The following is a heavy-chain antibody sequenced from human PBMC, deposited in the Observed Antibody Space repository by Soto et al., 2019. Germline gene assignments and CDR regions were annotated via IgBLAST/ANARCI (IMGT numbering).Heavy chain of an antibody. CDR1: GGSIGTYY. CDR2: INYRGNT. V-gene: IGHV4-59*12. CDR3: ATPAIDYGDYAGFDY. Sequence: SETLSLTCTVSGGSIGTYYWTWIRQPPGKGLEWIGYINYRGNTNYNPSLKSRVTISVDTSKNQFSLKLSSVTAADTAVYYCATPAIDYGDYAGFDYWGQGALVTVSS. D-gene: IGHD4-17*01. J-gene: IGHJ4*02.